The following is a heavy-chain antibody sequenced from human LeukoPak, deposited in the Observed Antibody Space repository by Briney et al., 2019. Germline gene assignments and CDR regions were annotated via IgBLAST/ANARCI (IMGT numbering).Heavy chain of an antibody. J-gene: IGHJ4*02. V-gene: IGHV3-66*01. Sequence: GGSLRLSCAASGFTVSSNYMSWVRQAPGKGLECVSVIHSGGSTYYSDSVKGRFTISRDNSKNTLYLQMNSLRAEDTAVYYCARDFSVDYWGQGTLATVSS. CDR3: ARDFSVDY. D-gene: IGHD3-10*01. CDR2: IHSGGST. CDR1: GFTVSSNY.